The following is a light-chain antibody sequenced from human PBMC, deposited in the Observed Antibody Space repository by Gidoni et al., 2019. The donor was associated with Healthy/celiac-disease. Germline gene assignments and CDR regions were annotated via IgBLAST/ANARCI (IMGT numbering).Light chain of an antibody. V-gene: IGKV1-33*01. CDR2: DAS. Sequence: DIQLTQSPSSLSASVGDRVTITCQASQDISNYLNWYQQKPGKAPKLLIYDASNLETGVPSRFSGSGSGTDFTLTISSLQPEDIATYYCQQCDNLLWTFGQGTKVEIK. CDR3: QQCDNLLWT. J-gene: IGKJ1*01. CDR1: QDISNY.